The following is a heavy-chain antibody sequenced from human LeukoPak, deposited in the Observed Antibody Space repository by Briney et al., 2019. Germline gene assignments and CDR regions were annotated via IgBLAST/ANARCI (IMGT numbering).Heavy chain of an antibody. D-gene: IGHD2-15*01. Sequence: PGGSLRLSCAASGFTFSSYGMHWVRQAPGKGLEWVAVIWYDGSNKYYADSVKGRFTTSRDNSKNTLYLQMNSLRAEDTAVYYCAKGLRRVVVVAATRGLIYWGQRTLVTVSS. CDR2: IWYDGSNK. CDR3: AKGLRRVVVVAATRGLIY. V-gene: IGHV3-30*02. CDR1: GFTFSSYG. J-gene: IGHJ4*02.